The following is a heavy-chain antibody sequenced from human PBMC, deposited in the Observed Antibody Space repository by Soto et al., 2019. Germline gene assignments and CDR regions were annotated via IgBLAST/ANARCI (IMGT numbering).Heavy chain of an antibody. V-gene: IGHV3-30*18. Sequence: QVQLVESGGGVVQPGRSLRLSCAASGFTFSNFGMHWVRQAPGKGLVWVAVISSDGSDKYYSDSVKGRFTIYRDNSKNTLFLQMNSLRVEDTAVYYCAKGSEVARQELDYWGQGTLVTVSS. CDR2: ISSDGSDK. D-gene: IGHD2-15*01. CDR1: GFTFSNFG. CDR3: AKGSEVARQELDY. J-gene: IGHJ4*02.